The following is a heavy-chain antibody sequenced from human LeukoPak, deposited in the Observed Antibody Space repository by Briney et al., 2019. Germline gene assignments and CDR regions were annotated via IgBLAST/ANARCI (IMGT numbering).Heavy chain of an antibody. J-gene: IGHJ5*02. CDR1: GGTFSSYA. D-gene: IGHD3-10*01. Sequence: GASVKVSCKASGGTFSSYAIGWVRQAPGQGLEWMGGIIPIFGTANYAQKFQGRVTITADESTSTAYMELSSLRSEDTAVYYCARPRTYYYGSGSSRFHWFDPWGQGTLVTVSS. CDR3: ARPRTYYYGSGSSRFHWFDP. CDR2: IIPIFGTA. V-gene: IGHV1-69*13.